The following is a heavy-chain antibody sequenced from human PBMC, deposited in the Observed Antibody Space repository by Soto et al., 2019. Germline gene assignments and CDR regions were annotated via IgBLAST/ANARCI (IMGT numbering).Heavy chain of an antibody. CDR1: GGSISSSSYF. Sequence: SETLSLTCSVSGGSISSSSYFWGWIRQPPGKGLEWIGSIYYSGSTYYNPSLKSRVTVSVDTSKNQFSLKLSSVTAADTAVYYCARHPSDFWFDPWGQGTLVNV. V-gene: IGHV4-39*01. CDR3: ARHPSDFWFDP. CDR2: IYYSGST. J-gene: IGHJ5*02. D-gene: IGHD2-21*02.